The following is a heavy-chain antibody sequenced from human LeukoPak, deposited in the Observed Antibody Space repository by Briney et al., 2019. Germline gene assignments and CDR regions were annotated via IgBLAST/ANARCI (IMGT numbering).Heavy chain of an antibody. D-gene: IGHD2-15*01. V-gene: IGHV4-61*01. Sequence: PSETLSLTCTVSGGYVSSGSYYWRWIRQPPGTGLEWIGSIYYSGSTNYNPSLKSRVTISVDTSKNQFSLKLSSVTAADTAVYYCARALGYCSGGSCRTYAFDIWGQGTMVTVSS. CDR2: IYYSGST. CDR1: GGYVSSGSYY. CDR3: ARALGYCSGGSCRTYAFDI. J-gene: IGHJ3*02.